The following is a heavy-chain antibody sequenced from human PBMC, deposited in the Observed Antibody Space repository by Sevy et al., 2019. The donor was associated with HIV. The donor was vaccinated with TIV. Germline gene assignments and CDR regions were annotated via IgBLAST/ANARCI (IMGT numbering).Heavy chain of an antibody. Sequence: RGSLRLSCAASGFTFSSSAMHWVRQAPGKGLEWVALISYDASNIFYADSVKGRFTISRDNSKNTLYLQMNSLRVEDTAVYYCARDGIAARLGLDYWGQGTLVTVSS. D-gene: IGHD6-6*01. V-gene: IGHV3-30-3*01. CDR2: ISYDASNI. CDR1: GFTFSSSA. CDR3: ARDGIAARLGLDY. J-gene: IGHJ4*02.